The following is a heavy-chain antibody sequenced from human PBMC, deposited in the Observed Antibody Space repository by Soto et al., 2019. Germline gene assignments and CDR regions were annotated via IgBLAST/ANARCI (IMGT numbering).Heavy chain of an antibody. J-gene: IGHJ4*02. V-gene: IGHV4-59*01. Sequence: SETLSLTCTASGGSISSYYWSWIRQPPGKGLEWIGYIYYSGSTNYNPSLKSRVTISVDTSKNQFSLKLSSVTAADTAVYYCARGFDYYDSSGYPRIWGQGTLVTVSS. CDR3: ARGFDYYDSSGYPRI. CDR2: IYYSGST. CDR1: GGSISSYY. D-gene: IGHD3-22*01.